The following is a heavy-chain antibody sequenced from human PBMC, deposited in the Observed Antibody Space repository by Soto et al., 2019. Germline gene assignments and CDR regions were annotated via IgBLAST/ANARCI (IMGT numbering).Heavy chain of an antibody. Sequence: ASVQVSCKASGYTFTSYAMHWVRQAPGQRLEWMGWINAGNGNTKYSQKFQGRVTITRDTSASAAYMELSSLRSEDTAVYYCARGSPDIVVVVAAEGALDYWGQGTLVTVSS. CDR2: INAGNGNT. V-gene: IGHV1-3*01. CDR1: GYTFTSYA. D-gene: IGHD2-15*01. CDR3: ARGSPDIVVVVAAEGALDY. J-gene: IGHJ4*02.